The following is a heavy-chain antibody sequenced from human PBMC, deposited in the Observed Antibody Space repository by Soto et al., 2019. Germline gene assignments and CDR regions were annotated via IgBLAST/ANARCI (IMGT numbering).Heavy chain of an antibody. Sequence: SVKVSCKASGFTFTSSAVQWVRQARGQRLEWIGWIVVGGGNTNYAQKFQERVTITRDMSTSTAYMELSSLRSEDTAVYYCAAASSAGGIYYFDYWGQGTLVTVSS. CDR2: IVVGGGNT. CDR3: AAASSAGGIYYFDY. D-gene: IGHD2-15*01. J-gene: IGHJ4*02. V-gene: IGHV1-58*01. CDR1: GFTFTSSA.